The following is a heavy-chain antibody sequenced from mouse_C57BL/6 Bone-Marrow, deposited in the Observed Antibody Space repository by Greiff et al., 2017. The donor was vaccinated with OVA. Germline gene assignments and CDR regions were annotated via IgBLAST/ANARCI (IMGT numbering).Heavy chain of an antibody. Sequence: QVQLKQSGAELAKPGASVKLSCKASGYTFTSYWMHWVKQRPGQGLEWIGYINPSSGYTKYNQKFKDKATLTADKSSSTAYLQLSSLTYEDSAVYYCAREYYYYGSSLDYWGQGTTLTVSS. CDR2: INPSSGYT. CDR3: AREYYYYGSSLDY. J-gene: IGHJ2*01. D-gene: IGHD1-1*01. V-gene: IGHV1-7*01. CDR1: GYTFTSYW.